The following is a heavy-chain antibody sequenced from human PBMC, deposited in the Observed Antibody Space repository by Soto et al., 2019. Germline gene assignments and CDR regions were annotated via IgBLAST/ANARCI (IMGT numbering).Heavy chain of an antibody. V-gene: IGHV4-39*01. CDR3: ARNLGDQVLMIFF. D-gene: IGHD2-8*01. J-gene: IGHJ4*02. Sequence: SETLSLTCTVSGDSIGRSSDCWGWFRQPPGKGLEWIGSIYYTGSTYYNPSLKSRVTISVDTSKKQFSLKLSSATAADTAVYYCARNLGDQVLMIFFWGQGTLVTVSS. CDR2: IYYTGST. CDR1: GDSIGRSSDC.